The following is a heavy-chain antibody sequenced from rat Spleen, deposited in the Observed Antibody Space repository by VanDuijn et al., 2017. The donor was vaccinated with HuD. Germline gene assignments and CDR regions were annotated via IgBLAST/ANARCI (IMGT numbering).Heavy chain of an antibody. D-gene: IGHD1-12*02. CDR3: ARSPPGSYYSYYFDY. CDR2: ISTDGGNT. Sequence: EVQLVESGGGLVQPGRSMKLSCAALGFTFSNYYMAWVRQAPTKGLEWVASISTDGGNTYYRDSVKGRFTISRDNAKSTLYLQMDSLRSEDTATYYCARSPPGSYYSYYFDYWGQGVMVTVSS. J-gene: IGHJ2*01. CDR1: GFTFSNYY. V-gene: IGHV5-25*01.